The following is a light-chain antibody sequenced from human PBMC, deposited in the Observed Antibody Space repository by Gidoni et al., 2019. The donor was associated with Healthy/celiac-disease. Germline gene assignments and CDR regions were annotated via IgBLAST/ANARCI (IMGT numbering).Light chain of an antibody. CDR2: DAS. J-gene: IGKJ2*01. CDR3: QKYNSYSLYT. CDR1: QSISSW. Sequence: DIQMTQSPSTLSASVGDRVTITCRASQSISSWLAWYQQKPGKAPKLLIYDASSLESGVPSRCSGSGSGTEFTLNISSLQPDDCATYYCQKYNSYSLYTFGQGTKLEIK. V-gene: IGKV1-5*01.